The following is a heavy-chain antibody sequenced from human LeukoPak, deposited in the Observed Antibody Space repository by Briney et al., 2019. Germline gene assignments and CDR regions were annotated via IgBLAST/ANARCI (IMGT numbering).Heavy chain of an antibody. CDR1: GGSISSSTYF. CDR3: ARLDGDRPDH. V-gene: IGHV4-39*07. D-gene: IGHD4-17*01. Sequence: SETLSLTCSVSGGSISSSTYFWGWIRQPPGKGLEFIASIHSNGNSYFNPSLKSRVTSSLDTSKNQFSLKLTSVTAADTAVYHCARLDGDRPDHWGQGTLVTVSS. J-gene: IGHJ4*02. CDR2: IHSNGNS.